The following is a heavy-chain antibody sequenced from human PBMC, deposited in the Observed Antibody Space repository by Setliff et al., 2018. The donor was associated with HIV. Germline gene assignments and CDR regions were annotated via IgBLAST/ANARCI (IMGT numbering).Heavy chain of an antibody. Sequence: PGGSLRLSCAASGFIFNNYAMHWVRQASGKGLEWVAVIWHDGSNEYYADSVKGRFIIFRDNSKNTLSLQMNSLRADDTAVYYCAKVEEVVPWFDYWGQGTLVTVSS. V-gene: IGHV3-33*03. D-gene: IGHD2-2*01. J-gene: IGHJ5*01. CDR3: AKVEEVVPWFDY. CDR1: GFIFNNYA. CDR2: IWHDGSNE.